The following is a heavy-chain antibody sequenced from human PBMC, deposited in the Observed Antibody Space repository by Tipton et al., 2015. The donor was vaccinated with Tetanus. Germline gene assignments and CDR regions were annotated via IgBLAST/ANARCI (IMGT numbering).Heavy chain of an antibody. CDR2: ISYSGIT. Sequence: TLSLTCTVSGGSISSGGYYWSWIRQHPGKGLEWIGSISYSGITYYNPSLKSRVTMSGDTSTTHFSRRLTSVTAADAAVYYCARHWFELRGFDYWGQGALVTVSS. D-gene: IGHD1-7*01. V-gene: IGHV4-39*01. J-gene: IGHJ4*02. CDR1: GGSISSGGYY. CDR3: ARHWFELRGFDY.